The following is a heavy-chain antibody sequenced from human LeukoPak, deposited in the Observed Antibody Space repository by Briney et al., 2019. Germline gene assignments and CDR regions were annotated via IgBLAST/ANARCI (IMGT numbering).Heavy chain of an antibody. CDR2: ISYDGSNK. V-gene: IGHV3-30*18. CDR3: AKDAGYSSGWYFDY. J-gene: IGHJ4*02. Sequence: GGSLRLSCAASGFTFSSYGMHWGRQAPGKGLEWVAVISYDGSNKYYADSVKGRFTISRDNSKNTLYLQMNSLRAEDTAVYYCAKDAGYSSGWYFDYWGQGTLVTVSS. D-gene: IGHD6-19*01. CDR1: GFTFSSYG.